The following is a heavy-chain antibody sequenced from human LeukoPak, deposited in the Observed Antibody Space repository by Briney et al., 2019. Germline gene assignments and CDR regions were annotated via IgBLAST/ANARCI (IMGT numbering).Heavy chain of an antibody. J-gene: IGHJ4*02. CDR1: GGTFSSYA. D-gene: IGHD5-18*01. CDR3: ASGILGYSYGSHFDY. Sequence: SVKVSCKASGGTFSSYAISWVRQAPGQGLEWMGRIIPIFGTANYAQKFQGRVTITTDESTSTAYMELSSLRSEDTAVYYCASGILGYSYGSHFDYWGQGTLVTASS. CDR2: IIPIFGTA. V-gene: IGHV1-69*05.